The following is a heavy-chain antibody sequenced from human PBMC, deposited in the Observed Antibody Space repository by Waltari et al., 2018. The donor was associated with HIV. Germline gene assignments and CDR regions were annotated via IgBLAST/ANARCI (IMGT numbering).Heavy chain of an antibody. CDR3: ARGFRVGCSDATCYSHY. D-gene: IGHD2-15*01. V-gene: IGHV3-74*01. Sequence: EVQLVESGGNLVQPGGSLRLSCAASGFPFSCSWMLWVRPSPGKGLVWGSRSNSDATSTAYADSVKGRFTISRDNAKNTLYLQMNSLRAEDTAVYYCARGFRVGCSDATCYSHYWGQGTLVTVSS. J-gene: IGHJ4*02. CDR2: SNSDATST. CDR1: GFPFSCSW.